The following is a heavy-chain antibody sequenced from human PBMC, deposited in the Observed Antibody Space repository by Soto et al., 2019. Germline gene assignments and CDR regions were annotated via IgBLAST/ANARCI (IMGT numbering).Heavy chain of an antibody. CDR2: FDPEDGET. J-gene: IGHJ4*02. CDR1: GYTFTSYA. CDR3: ATEGTGHMGFDY. V-gene: IGHV1-24*01. D-gene: IGHD1-1*01. Sequence: ASVKVSCKASGYTFTSYAMHWVRQAPGKGLEWMGGFDPEDGETIYAQKFQGRVTMTEDTSTDTAYMELSSLRSEDTAVYYCATEGTGHMGFDYWGQGTLVTVSS.